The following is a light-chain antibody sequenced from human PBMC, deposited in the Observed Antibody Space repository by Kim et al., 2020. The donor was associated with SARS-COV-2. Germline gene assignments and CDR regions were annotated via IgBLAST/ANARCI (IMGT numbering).Light chain of an antibody. CDR1: KSGTKK. J-gene: IGLJ3*02. Sequence: ALGQAATMTRGGNKSGTKKVYWYRQRPRQAHLLVIFRDSHRPCGISEQFSGSNSGNTASLTISRAQSENEADFYCQVWDSTTASWVFGGGTKLTVL. CDR2: RDS. V-gene: IGLV3-9*01. CDR3: QVWDSTTASWV.